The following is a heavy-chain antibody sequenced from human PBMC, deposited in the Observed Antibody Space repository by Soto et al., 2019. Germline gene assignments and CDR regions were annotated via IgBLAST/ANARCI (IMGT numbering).Heavy chain of an antibody. CDR1: GSSITSIASN. V-gene: IGHV4-39*01. D-gene: IGHD3-10*01. Sequence: QLQLQESGPGLVKPSETLSLTCTVSGSSITSIASNWGWIRQPPGKGLEWIGTIYYSGSTYYNPSLQSRVTISLDTSKNQFSLKLTSVTAADTALYYCARQSRSVDYGSGSYSSDYWGQGTLVTVSS. CDR2: IYYSGST. J-gene: IGHJ4*02. CDR3: ARQSRSVDYGSGSYSSDY.